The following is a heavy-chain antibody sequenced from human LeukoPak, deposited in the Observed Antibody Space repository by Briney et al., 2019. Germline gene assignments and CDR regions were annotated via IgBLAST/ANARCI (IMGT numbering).Heavy chain of an antibody. J-gene: IGHJ4*02. Sequence: GESLKISCKGSGYSFTTYWIGWVRQMPGKGLEWMGIIYPDDSDIIYSPSFQGHVTNSADKSINTAYLQWSSLKASDTAMYYCARPMSARYLDYWGQGTLVTVSS. CDR1: GYSFTTYW. CDR2: IYPDDSDI. V-gene: IGHV5-51*01. CDR3: ARPMSARYLDY. D-gene: IGHD6-6*01.